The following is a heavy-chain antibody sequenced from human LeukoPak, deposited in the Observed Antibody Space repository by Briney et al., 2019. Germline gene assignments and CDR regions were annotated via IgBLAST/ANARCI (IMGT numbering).Heavy chain of an antibody. D-gene: IGHD3-16*01. J-gene: IGHJ4*02. CDR1: GGSFSGYY. CDR2: INHSGST. V-gene: IGHV4-34*01. CDR3: ATGLGYYFDY. Sequence: PSETLSLTCAVYGGSFSGYYWSWIRQPSGKGLEWIGEINHSGSTNYNPSLKSRVTISVDTSKNQFSLKLSSVTAADTAVYYCATGLGYYFDYWGQGTLVTVSS.